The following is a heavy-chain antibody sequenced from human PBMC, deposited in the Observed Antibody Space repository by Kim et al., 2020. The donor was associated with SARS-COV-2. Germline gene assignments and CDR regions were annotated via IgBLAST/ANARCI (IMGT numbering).Heavy chain of an antibody. V-gene: IGHV3-30*04. Sequence: GGSLRLSCAASGFTFSSYAMHWVRQAPGKGLEWVAVISYDGSNKYYADSVKGRFTISRDNSKNTLYLQMNSLRAEDTAVYYCARDWDVFGELSSTWGQGTLVTVSS. CDR1: GFTFSSYA. J-gene: IGHJ5*02. CDR3: ARDWDVFGELSST. D-gene: IGHD3-10*02. CDR2: ISYDGSNK.